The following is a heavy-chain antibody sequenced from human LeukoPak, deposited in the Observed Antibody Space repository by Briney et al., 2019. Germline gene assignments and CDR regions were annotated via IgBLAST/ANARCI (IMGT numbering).Heavy chain of an antibody. V-gene: IGHV1-18*01. CDR3: ARVVYDFWSGYYIDY. J-gene: IGHJ4*02. CDR1: GYTFTSYG. D-gene: IGHD3-3*01. Sequence: ASVKVSCKASGYTFTSYGISWVRQAPGQGLEWMGWISAYNGNTNYVQKLQGRVTMNTDASTSTAYMELRSLRSDDTAVYYCARVVYDFWSGYYIDYWGQGTLVTVSS. CDR2: ISAYNGNT.